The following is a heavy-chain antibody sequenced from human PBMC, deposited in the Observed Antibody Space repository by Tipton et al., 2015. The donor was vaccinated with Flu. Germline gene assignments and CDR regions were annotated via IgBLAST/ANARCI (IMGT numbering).Heavy chain of an antibody. J-gene: IGHJ4*02. D-gene: IGHD2-2*01. V-gene: IGHV1-69*01. CDR3: ARGGGPYCSSTSCYETDY. Sequence: QLVQSGAEVKKPGSSVKVSCKASGGTFNTYSITWVRQAPGQGLEWMGGISPMFGTANYAQKFQGRVTINADESTSTAYMELSSLRSEDTAVYYCARGGGPYCSSTSCYETDYWGQGTLVTVSS. CDR1: GGTFNTYS. CDR2: ISPMFGTA.